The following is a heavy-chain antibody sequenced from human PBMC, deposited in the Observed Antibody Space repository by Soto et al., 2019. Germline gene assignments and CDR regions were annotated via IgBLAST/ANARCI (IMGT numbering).Heavy chain of an antibody. V-gene: IGHV4-59*01. Sequence: PSETLSLTCTVSGGSISSYYWSWIRQPPGKGLEWIGYIYYSGSTNYNPSLKSRVTISVDTSKNQFSLKLSSVTAADTAVYYCARGNDYDDAFDIWGQGTMVTVS. D-gene: IGHD4-17*01. J-gene: IGHJ3*02. CDR3: ARGNDYDDAFDI. CDR2: IYYSGST. CDR1: GGSISSYY.